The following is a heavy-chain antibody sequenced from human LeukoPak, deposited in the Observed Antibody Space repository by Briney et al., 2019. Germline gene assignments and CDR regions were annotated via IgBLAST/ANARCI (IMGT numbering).Heavy chain of an antibody. D-gene: IGHD7-27*01. CDR1: GFTFSSYW. J-gene: IGHJ3*02. V-gene: IGHV3-7*01. Sequence: GGSLRLSCAASGFTFSSYWMSWVRQAPGKGLEWVANIKQDGSEKYYVDSVKGRFTISRDNAKNSLYLQMNSLRAEDTAVYYCARSQVGDGPWGAFDIWGQGTMVTVSS. CDR2: IKQDGSEK. CDR3: ARSQVGDGPWGAFDI.